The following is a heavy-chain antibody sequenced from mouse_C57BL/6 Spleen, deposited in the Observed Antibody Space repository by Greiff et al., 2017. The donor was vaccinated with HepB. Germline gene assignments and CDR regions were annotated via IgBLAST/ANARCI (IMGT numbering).Heavy chain of an antibody. CDR1: GFTFSSYA. CDR3: TRDRLGAGPFDY. CDR2: ISSGGDYI. Sequence: EVQVVESGEGLVKPGGSLKLSCAASGFTFSSYAMSWVRQTPEKRLEWVAYISSGGDYIYYADTVKGRFTISRDNARNTLYLQMSSLKSEDTAMYYCTRDRLGAGPFDYWGQGTTLTVSS. V-gene: IGHV5-9-1*02. J-gene: IGHJ2*01. D-gene: IGHD2-13*01.